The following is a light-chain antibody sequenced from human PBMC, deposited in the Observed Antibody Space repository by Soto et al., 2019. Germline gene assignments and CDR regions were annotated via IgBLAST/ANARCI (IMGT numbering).Light chain of an antibody. CDR2: NAS. CDR3: QQYNNEPPLT. J-gene: IGKJ4*01. CDR1: QSVNSQ. V-gene: IGKV3-15*01. Sequence: EILMTQSPATLSVSPGEGVNLSCRARQSVNSQLAWYQQKPGQDPSLLIYNASIMATGITARFSGSASGTEFTLTISSLQSEDFAVYYCQQYNNEPPLTVGVVT.